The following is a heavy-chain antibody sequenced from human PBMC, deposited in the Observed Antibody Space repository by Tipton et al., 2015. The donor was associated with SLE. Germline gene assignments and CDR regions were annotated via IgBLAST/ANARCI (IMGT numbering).Heavy chain of an antibody. V-gene: IGHV1-2*06. D-gene: IGHD4-17*01. CDR3: ARDFNYGDFFDY. CDR1: GYTFTGYY. CDR2: INPNSGGT. J-gene: IGHJ4*02. Sequence: QVQLVQSGAEVKKPGASVKVSCKASGYTFTGYYIHWVRQAPGQGLEWMGRINPNSGGTNYVQKFQGRVTMTRDTSISTAYMELSSLRSDDTAVYYCARDFNYGDFFDYWGQGALVTVSS.